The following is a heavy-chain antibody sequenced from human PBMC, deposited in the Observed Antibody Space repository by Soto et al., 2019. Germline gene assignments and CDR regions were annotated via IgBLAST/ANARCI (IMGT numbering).Heavy chain of an antibody. CDR3: ASGWFGEFVYYSDY. CDR2: MNPNSGNT. CDR1: GYTFTSYD. V-gene: IGHV1-8*01. D-gene: IGHD3-10*01. Sequence: ASVKVSCKASGYTFTSYDINWVRQATGQGLEWMGWMNPNSGNTGYAQKLQGRVTMTTDTPTSTAYMELRSLGSDDTAVYYCASGWFGEFVYYSDYWGQGTLVTVSS. J-gene: IGHJ4*02.